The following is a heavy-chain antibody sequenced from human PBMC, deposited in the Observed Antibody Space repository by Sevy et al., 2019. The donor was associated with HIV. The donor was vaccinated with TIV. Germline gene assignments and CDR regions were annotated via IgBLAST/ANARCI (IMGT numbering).Heavy chain of an antibody. CDR1: GFTFSNFG. Sequence: GGSLRLSCTASGFTFSNFGIHWVRQAPGKGLEWVTLMWYDGNNKYYADSVKGRFTISRDTSKNTVYLQMNNLRAEDTAVYYCARGPSLIVAGAGGYLDYWGQGTLVTVSS. CDR2: MWYDGNNK. J-gene: IGHJ4*02. V-gene: IGHV3-33*08. D-gene: IGHD2-21*01. CDR3: ARGPSLIVAGAGGYLDY.